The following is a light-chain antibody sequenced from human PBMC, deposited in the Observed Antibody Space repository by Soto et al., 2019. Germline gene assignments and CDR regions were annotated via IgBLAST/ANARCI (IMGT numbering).Light chain of an antibody. CDR3: QQYYNWPLEYT. V-gene: IGKV3-15*01. CDR2: TAS. Sequence: EIVMTQSPGTLSVSPGERVTLSCRASQSVSSKVAWYQQKPGQAPRLLIFTASLSATGVPARFSGSVSGTEFTLTISSLPSEDFAVYWCQQYYNWPLEYTFGQGTKMEI. CDR1: QSVSSK. J-gene: IGKJ2*01.